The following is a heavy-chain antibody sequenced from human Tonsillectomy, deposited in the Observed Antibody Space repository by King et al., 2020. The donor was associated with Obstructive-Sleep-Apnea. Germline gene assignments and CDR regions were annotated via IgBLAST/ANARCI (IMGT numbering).Heavy chain of an antibody. Sequence: VQLVESGGGVVQPGRSLRLSCAASGFTFSSYAMHWVRQAPGKGLEWVAVISYDGSNKYYADSVKGRFTISRDNSKNTLYLQMNSLRAEDTAVYYCARDFGDGYNFYYFDYWGQGTLVTVSS. CDR3: ARDFGDGYNFYYFDY. V-gene: IGHV3-30*04. J-gene: IGHJ4*02. D-gene: IGHD5-24*01. CDR1: GFTFSSYA. CDR2: ISYDGSNK.